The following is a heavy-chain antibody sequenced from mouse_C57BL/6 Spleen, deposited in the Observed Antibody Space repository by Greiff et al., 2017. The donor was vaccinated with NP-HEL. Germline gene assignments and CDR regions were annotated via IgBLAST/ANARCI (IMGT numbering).Heavy chain of an antibody. Sequence: QVQLKESGPELVKPGASVKISCKASGYAFSSSWMNWVKQRPGKGLEWIGRIYPGDGDTNYNGKFKGKATLTADKSSSTAYMQLSSVTSDDSAVYFCAVRDGSSYDDYWGQGTTLTVSS. D-gene: IGHD1-1*01. CDR1: GYAFSSSW. V-gene: IGHV1-82*01. CDR3: AVRDGSSYDDY. CDR2: IYPGDGDT. J-gene: IGHJ2*01.